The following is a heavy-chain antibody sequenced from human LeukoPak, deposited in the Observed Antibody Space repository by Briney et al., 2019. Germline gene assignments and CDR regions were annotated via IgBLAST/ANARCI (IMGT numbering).Heavy chain of an antibody. V-gene: IGHV1-3*01. J-gene: IGHJ6*04. D-gene: IGHD2-2*01. CDR2: INADNGNT. CDR1: GYTFTNYA. CDR3: ARAIYCSSTSCYYLPYYYGMDV. Sequence: ASVKVSCKASGYTFTNYAVHWVRQAPGQRLEWMGWINADNGNTKYSQKFQGRVTITRDTSASTAYMELSSLRSEDTAVYYCARAIYCSSTSCYYLPYYYGMDVWGKGTTVTVSS.